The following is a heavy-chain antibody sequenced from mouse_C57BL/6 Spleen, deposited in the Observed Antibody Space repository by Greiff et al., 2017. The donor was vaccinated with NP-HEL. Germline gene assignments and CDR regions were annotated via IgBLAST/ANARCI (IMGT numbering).Heavy chain of an antibody. V-gene: IGHV1-53*01. CDR2: INPSNGGT. J-gene: IGHJ1*03. CDR3: ARGDWDWYFDV. D-gene: IGHD4-1*01. Sequence: QVQLKQSGTELVKPGASVKLSCKASGYTFTSYWMHWVKQRPGQGLEWIGNINPSNGGTNYNEKFKSKATLTVDKSSSTAYMQLSSLTSEDSAVYYCARGDWDWYFDVWGTGTTVTVSS. CDR1: GYTFTSYW.